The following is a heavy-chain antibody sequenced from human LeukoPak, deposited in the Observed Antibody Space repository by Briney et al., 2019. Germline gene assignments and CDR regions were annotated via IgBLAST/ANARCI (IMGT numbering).Heavy chain of an antibody. CDR3: ARDRQAQSFDI. V-gene: IGHV4-59*11. J-gene: IGHJ4*02. Sequence: RTSETLSLTCTVSGGPISSHYWSWIRQPPGKGLEWIGYIYYSGSTNYNPSLKSRVTISVDTSKNQFSLKLSSVTAADTAVYYCARDRQAQSFDIWGQGTLVTVSS. CDR1: GGPISSHY. D-gene: IGHD3-9*01. CDR2: IYYSGST.